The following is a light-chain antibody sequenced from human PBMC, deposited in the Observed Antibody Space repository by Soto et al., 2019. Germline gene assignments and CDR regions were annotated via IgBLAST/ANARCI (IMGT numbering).Light chain of an antibody. J-gene: IGLJ1*01. CDR3: SSHTSGSTRV. CDR1: FSDVGGYDY. Sequence: QSVLTQPASVSGSPGQSIAISCTGTFSDVGGYDYVSWYQQHPDKAHKLMIYEVTKRPSGVSNHFSGSKSGNTASLTFSGLQPEDEADYYCSSHTSGSTRVFGSGTKITVL. CDR2: EVT. V-gene: IGLV2-14*01.